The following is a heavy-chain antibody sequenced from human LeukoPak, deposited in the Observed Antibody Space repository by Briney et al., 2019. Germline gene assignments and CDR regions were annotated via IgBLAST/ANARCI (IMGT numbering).Heavy chain of an antibody. J-gene: IGHJ4*02. CDR3: ARGGGYCGGDCYGIDY. V-gene: IGHV3-7*01. D-gene: IGHD2-21*01. Sequence: GGSLRLSCAASGFTFSSYWMSWVRQAPGKGLEWVANIKQDGSEKYYVDSVKGRFTISRDNARNSLYLQMNSLRAEDTAVYYCARGGGYCGGDCYGIDYWGQGTLVTVSS. CDR1: GFTFSSYW. CDR2: IKQDGSEK.